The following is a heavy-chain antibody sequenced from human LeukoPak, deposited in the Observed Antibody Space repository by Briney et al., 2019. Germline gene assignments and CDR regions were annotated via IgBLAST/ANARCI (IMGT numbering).Heavy chain of an antibody. Sequence: SQTLSLTCTVSGGSISSGGYYWSWIRQPPGKGLEWIGYIYHSGSTYYNPSLKSRVTISVDRSKNQFSLKLSSVTAADTAVYYCARGLGGGEYYFDYWGQGTLVTVSS. J-gene: IGHJ4*02. CDR3: ARGLGGGEYYFDY. V-gene: IGHV4-30-2*01. CDR2: IYHSGST. CDR1: GGSISSGGYY. D-gene: IGHD3-16*01.